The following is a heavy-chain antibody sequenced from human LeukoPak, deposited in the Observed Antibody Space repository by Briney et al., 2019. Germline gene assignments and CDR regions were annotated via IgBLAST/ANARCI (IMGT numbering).Heavy chain of an antibody. D-gene: IGHD1-14*01. V-gene: IGHV3-23*01. CDR1: GFTFSNFA. Sequence: GGSLRLSCAASGFTFSNFAMTWVRQAPGKGLEWVSVISTSGTYYEESVKGRFTISRDNSKSTLYMKMSSLRAEDTAVYYCAKNINHLEWGQGTLVTVSS. CDR3: AKNINHLE. CDR2: ISTSGT. J-gene: IGHJ4*02.